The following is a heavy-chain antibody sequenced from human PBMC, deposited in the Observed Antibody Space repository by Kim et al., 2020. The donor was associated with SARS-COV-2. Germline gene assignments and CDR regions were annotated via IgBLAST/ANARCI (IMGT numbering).Heavy chain of an antibody. D-gene: IGHD3-10*01. CDR3: ARKEGLEGWLGGATLNWFDP. CDR1: GGSISSSSYY. V-gene: IGHV4-39*01. Sequence: SETLSLTCTVSGGSISSSSYYWGWIRQPPGKGLEWIGSIYYSGSTYYNPSLKSRVTISVDTSKNQFSLKLSSVTAADTAVYYCARKEGLEGWLGGATLNWFDPWGQGTLVTVSS. J-gene: IGHJ5*02. CDR2: IYYSGST.